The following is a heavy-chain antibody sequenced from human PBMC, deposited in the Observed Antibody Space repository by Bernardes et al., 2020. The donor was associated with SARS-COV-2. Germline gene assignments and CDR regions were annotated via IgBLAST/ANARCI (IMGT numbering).Heavy chain of an antibody. V-gene: IGHV4-61*01. CDR3: ARDYNWGNWYFDL. J-gene: IGHJ2*01. Sequence: SETLSLTCTVSGGSIRSSSYWSWVRQPPGKGLEWIGYIYYSGSTNYTPSLKSRVTISVDTSKNQFSLKLNSVTAADTAVYYCARDYNWGNWYFDLWGRGTIVTVSS. CDR1: GGSIRSSSY. CDR2: IYYSGST. D-gene: IGHD7-27*01.